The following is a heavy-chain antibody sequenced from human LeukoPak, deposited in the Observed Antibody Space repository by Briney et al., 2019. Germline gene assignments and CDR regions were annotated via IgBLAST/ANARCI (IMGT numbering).Heavy chain of an antibody. CDR1: GFTFNNAW. CDR3: TTDHRTIYGVVFPDY. D-gene: IGHD3-3*01. V-gene: IGHV3-15*01. CDR2: INYKTNGGTA. Sequence: GGSLRLSCAVSGFTFNNAWMSWVRQGPGKGLEWVGRINYKTNGGTAVYAAPVKGRFTISRDDSRDTDYLQMNSLDTEDTAVYYCTTDHRTIYGVVFPDYWGQGTLVTVSS. J-gene: IGHJ4*02.